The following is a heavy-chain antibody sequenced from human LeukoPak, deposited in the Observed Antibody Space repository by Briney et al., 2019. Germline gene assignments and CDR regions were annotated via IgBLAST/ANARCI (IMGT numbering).Heavy chain of an antibody. CDR2: ISSSGSTI. V-gene: IGHV3-11*01. CDR1: GFTLSDYY. J-gene: IGHJ4*02. Sequence: PGGSLRLSCAASGFTLSDYYMSWIPQAPGKGPEWVSYISSSGSTIYYADSVKGRFTISRDNAKNSLYLQMNSLRAEDTAVYYCARVLGPTEWELLFYFDYWGQGTLVTVSS. D-gene: IGHD1-26*01. CDR3: ARVLGPTEWELLFYFDY.